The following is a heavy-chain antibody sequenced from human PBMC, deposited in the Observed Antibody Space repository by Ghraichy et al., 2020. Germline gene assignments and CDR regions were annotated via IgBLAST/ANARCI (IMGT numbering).Heavy chain of an antibody. CDR1: GFTFSSYG. J-gene: IGHJ5*02. D-gene: IGHD6-13*01. Sequence: GSLRLSCAASGFTFSSYGMHWVRQAPGKGLEWVAVISYDGSNKYYADSVKGRFTISRDNSKNTLYLQMNSLRAEDTAVYYCAKGLGSSSWSFDPWGQGTLVTVSS. CDR2: ISYDGSNK. CDR3: AKGLGSSSWSFDP. V-gene: IGHV3-30*18.